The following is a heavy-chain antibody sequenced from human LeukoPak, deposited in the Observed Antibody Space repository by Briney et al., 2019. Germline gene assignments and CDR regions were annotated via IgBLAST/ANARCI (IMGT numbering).Heavy chain of an antibody. CDR1: GYTFTDYY. J-gene: IGHJ4*02. D-gene: IGHD3-16*01. CDR2: IDPNSGVT. Sequence: AASVKVSCKASGYTFTDYYMHWVRQAPGQGLEWMGWIDPNSGVTMYAQNFQGRVTMTRDTSISTAYMDLSRLRSDDTAVYYCARDNDSRDPPHFDYWGQGTLVTVSS. CDR3: ARDNDSRDPPHFDY. V-gene: IGHV1-2*02.